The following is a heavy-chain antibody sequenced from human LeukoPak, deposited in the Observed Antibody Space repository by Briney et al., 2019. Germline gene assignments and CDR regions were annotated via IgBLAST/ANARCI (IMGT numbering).Heavy chain of an antibody. Sequence: SETLSLTCSVSGGSISGYYWTWVRQPPGRGLEWIGQIHYSGRADYNPSLKSRITMSVDASRNQISLKLSSVTAANTAIYYCVRFGVNYDMDVWGQGTTVTVFS. J-gene: IGHJ6*02. CDR2: IHYSGRA. D-gene: IGHD3-16*01. CDR3: VRFGVNYDMDV. V-gene: IGHV4-59*01. CDR1: GGSISGYY.